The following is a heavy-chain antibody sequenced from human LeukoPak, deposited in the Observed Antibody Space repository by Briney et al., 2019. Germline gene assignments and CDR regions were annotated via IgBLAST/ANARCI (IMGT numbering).Heavy chain of an antibody. CDR3: ARSGGPGSYRYFDY. Sequence: GGSLRLSCAASGFTFSSYSMNWVRQAPGKGLEWVSSISSSSSYIYYADSVKGRFTISRDNAKNSLYLQMNSLRAEDTAVYYCARSGGPGSYRYFDYWGQGTLVTVSS. J-gene: IGHJ4*02. D-gene: IGHD1-26*01. CDR1: GFTFSSYS. CDR2: ISSSSSYI. V-gene: IGHV3-21*01.